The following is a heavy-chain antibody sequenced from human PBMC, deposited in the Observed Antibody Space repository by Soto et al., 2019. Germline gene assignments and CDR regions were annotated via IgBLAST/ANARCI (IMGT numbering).Heavy chain of an antibody. D-gene: IGHD2-2*02. CDR1: KFSFSAYA. J-gene: IGHJ4*02. CDR3: VKGTCSSPDCYMASWLDY. Sequence: PGGSLRLSCSASKFSFSAYAMHWVRQAPGKGLEYVSGITSNGIKTYYADSVKGRFTMSRDNSKNTLYLQMSSLTAEDTAVYYCVKGTCSSPDCYMASWLDYWGQGTLVTVSS. CDR2: ITSNGIKT. V-gene: IGHV3-64D*06.